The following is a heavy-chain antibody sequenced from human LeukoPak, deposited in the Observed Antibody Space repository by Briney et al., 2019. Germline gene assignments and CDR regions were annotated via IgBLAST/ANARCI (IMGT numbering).Heavy chain of an antibody. CDR3: ARGDSWFGELPWFDP. J-gene: IGHJ5*02. CDR1: GGSISSYY. V-gene: IGHV4-59*01. CDR2: IYYSGST. Sequence: PSETLSLTCTVSGGSISSYYWSWIRQPPGKGLEWIGYIYYSGSTNYNPSLKSRVTISVDTSKNQFSLKLSSVTAADTAVYYCARGDSWFGELPWFDPWGQGTLVTVSS. D-gene: IGHD3-10*01.